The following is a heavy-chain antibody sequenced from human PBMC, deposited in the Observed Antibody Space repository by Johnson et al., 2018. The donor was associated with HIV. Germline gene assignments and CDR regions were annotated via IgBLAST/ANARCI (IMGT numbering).Heavy chain of an antibody. CDR2: IYSGGST. CDR1: GFTVSSNY. J-gene: IGHJ3*02. D-gene: IGHD2-15*01. Sequence: EVQLVESGGGLVQPGGSLRLSCAASGFTVSSNYMSWVRQAPGKGLEWVSVIYSGGSTYYADSVKGRFTISRDNSKNTLYLQMNSLRAEDTAVYYCARTPIRTSDTGVFDIWGQGTMVTVSS. V-gene: IGHV3-66*01. CDR3: ARTPIRTSDTGVFDI.